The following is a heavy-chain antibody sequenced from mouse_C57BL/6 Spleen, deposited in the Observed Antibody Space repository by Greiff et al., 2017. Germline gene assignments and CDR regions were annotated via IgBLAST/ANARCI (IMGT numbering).Heavy chain of an antibody. D-gene: IGHD3-1*01. CDR1: GYTFTSYW. CDR3: ARRASSYYYAMDY. CDR2: IDPSDSYT. Sequence: VQLQQSGAELVKPGASVKLSCKASGYTFTSYWMQWVKQRPGQGLEWIGEIDPSDSYTNYNQKFKGKATLTVDTSSSTAYMQLSSLTSEDSAVYYCARRASSYYYAMDYWGQGTSVTVSS. V-gene: IGHV1-50*01. J-gene: IGHJ4*01.